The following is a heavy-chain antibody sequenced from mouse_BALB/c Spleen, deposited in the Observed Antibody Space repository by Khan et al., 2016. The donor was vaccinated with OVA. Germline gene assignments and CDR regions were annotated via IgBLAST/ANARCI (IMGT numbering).Heavy chain of an antibody. V-gene: IGHV14-1*02. D-gene: IGHD2-2*01. J-gene: IGHJ3*01. CDR2: IDHENGNT. CDR1: GFNIKDYY. CDR3: TRDGYAPWFAY. Sequence: EVQLQQSGAELVRPGALVKLSCKASGFNIKDYYMHWFMQRPEQGLVWIGRIDHENGNTIYDPNFQGKASITSDTSSNKAYLQLSSLTAEDTAGSYCTRDGYAPWFAYWDQGTLVTVSA.